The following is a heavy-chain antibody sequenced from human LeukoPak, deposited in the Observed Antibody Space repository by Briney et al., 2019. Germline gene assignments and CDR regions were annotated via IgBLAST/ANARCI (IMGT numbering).Heavy chain of an antibody. CDR1: GGSISSSSYY. CDR2: IYYSGST. D-gene: IGHD2-15*01. V-gene: IGHV4-39*01. J-gene: IGHJ4*02. CDR3: ARPPKGAHCPFDY. Sequence: SETLSLTCTVSGGSISSSSYYWGWIRQPPGKGLEWIGSIYYSGSTYYNPSLKSRVTISVDTSKNQFSLKLSSVTAADTAVYYCARPPKGAHCPFDYWGQGTLVTVSS.